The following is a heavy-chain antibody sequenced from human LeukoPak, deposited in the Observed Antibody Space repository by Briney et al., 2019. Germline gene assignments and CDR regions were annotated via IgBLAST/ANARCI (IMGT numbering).Heavy chain of an antibody. J-gene: IGHJ4*02. CDR1: GFTFTIYN. CDR3: AKDYPLDY. CDR2: ISGSGGST. V-gene: IGHV3-23*01. Sequence: PGGSLRLSCAASGFTFTIYNMHWVRQAPGKGLEWVSAISGSGGSTYYADSVKGRFTISRDNSKNTLYLQMNTLRAEDTAVYYCAKDYPLDYWGQGALVTVSS.